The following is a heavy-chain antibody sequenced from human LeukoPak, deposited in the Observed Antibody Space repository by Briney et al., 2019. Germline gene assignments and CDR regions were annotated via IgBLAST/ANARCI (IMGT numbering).Heavy chain of an antibody. CDR3: ARERLAMVRGVIPKEAWGWFDP. D-gene: IGHD3-10*01. V-gene: IGHV4-61*02. Sequence: PSQTLSLTCTVSGGSISNGTSYWTWIRQPAGKSLEWLGRIYSSGSTNYNPSLKSRSTISVDTSKNQFSPDLRSVTAADTAVYYCARERLAMVRGVIPKEAWGWFDPWGQGTLVTVSS. CDR1: GGSISNGTSY. J-gene: IGHJ5*02. CDR2: IYSSGST.